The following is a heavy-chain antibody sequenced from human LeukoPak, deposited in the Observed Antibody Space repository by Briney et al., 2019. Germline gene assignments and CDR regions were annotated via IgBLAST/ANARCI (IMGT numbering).Heavy chain of an antibody. CDR2: ISYDGSNK. V-gene: IGHV3-30*19. Sequence: PGGSLRLSSAAPRFTSSTYSMHSGRQAPGKGLEWVAVISYDGSNKYYADSVKGRFTISRDNSKNTLYLQMNSLRAEDTAVCCCARGFNWLSGVDYWGHGTLVTVSS. CDR3: ARGFNWLSGVDY. D-gene: IGHD3-9*01. CDR1: RFTSSTYS. J-gene: IGHJ4*01.